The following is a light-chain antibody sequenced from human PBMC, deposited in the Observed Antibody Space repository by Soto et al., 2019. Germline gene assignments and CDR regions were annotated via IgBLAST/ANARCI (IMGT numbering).Light chain of an antibody. CDR2: DAS. J-gene: IGKJ1*01. CDR1: QTISTR. Sequence: QSPSTLSGSVGDIVTITCRASQTISTRLAWYQQKAGTAPKVLIYDASRLESGVPSRISGSGSGTEFTLTISRLKTDDGARYYCQQYDSYSWTFGQGTKVDIK. V-gene: IGKV1-5*01. CDR3: QQYDSYSWT.